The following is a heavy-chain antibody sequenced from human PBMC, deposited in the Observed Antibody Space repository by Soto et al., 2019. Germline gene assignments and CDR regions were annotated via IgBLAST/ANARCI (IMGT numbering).Heavy chain of an antibody. J-gene: IGHJ4*02. CDR2: IYYSGST. CDR3: ARGVGDIVVVPAAYGDFDY. Sequence: PSETLSLTCTVSCGSISSGGYYWSWIRQHPGKGLEWIGYIYYSGSTYYNPSLKSRVTISVDTSKNQFSLKLSSVTAADTAVYYCARGVGDIVVVPAAYGDFDYWGQGTLVTVSS. V-gene: IGHV4-31*03. CDR1: CGSISSGGYY. D-gene: IGHD2-2*01.